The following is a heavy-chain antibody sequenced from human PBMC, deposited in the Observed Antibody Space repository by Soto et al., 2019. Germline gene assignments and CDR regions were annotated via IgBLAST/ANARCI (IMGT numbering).Heavy chain of an antibody. CDR1: GYTFATYG. CDR2: ISADNGNT. D-gene: IGHD2-15*01. V-gene: IGHV1-18*01. Sequence: QVQLVQSGVEVKKPGASVKVSCRASGYTFATYGINWARQAPGQGLEWMGGISADNGNTNYAQKFQGRVTMTTDTTASTAYMELRSLTSDDTAVSYGSKAGYCEGGSFLNWFGPWGQGTLVTVSS. CDR3: SKAGYCEGGSFLNWFGP. J-gene: IGHJ5*02.